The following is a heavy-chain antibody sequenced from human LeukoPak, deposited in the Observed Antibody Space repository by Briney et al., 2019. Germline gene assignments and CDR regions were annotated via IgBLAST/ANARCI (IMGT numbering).Heavy chain of an antibody. Sequence: GGSLRLSCAASGFTFSSYSMNWVRQAPGKGLEWVSSISSSSSYIYYADSVKGRFTISRDNAKNSLYLQMNSLRAEDTAVYYCARGSSAGARGRYFDYWGQGTLVTVSS. CDR2: ISSSSSYI. CDR1: GFTFSSYS. D-gene: IGHD3-10*01. CDR3: ARGSSAGARGRYFDY. V-gene: IGHV3-21*01. J-gene: IGHJ4*02.